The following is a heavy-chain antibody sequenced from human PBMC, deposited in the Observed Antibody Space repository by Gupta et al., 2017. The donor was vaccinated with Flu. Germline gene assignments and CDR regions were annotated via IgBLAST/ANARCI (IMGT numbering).Heavy chain of an antibody. J-gene: IGHJ4*02. Sequence: DVQLVESGGGLVQPGGSLSLSCAVSGFSVTTNSMTWVRQAPGKGLECVTVTYSGGDTYYADSVKGRFTVSRDTSNNAVYLQMNNLRAEDTAVYYCARDIESSSWYEVDYWGQGTLVTVSS. CDR3: ARDIESSSWYEVDY. V-gene: IGHV3-66*02. CDR1: GFSVTTNS. D-gene: IGHD6-13*01. CDR2: TYSGGDT.